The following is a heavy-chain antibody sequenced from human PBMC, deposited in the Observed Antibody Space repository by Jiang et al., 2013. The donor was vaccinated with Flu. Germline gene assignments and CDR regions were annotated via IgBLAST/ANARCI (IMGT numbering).Heavy chain of an antibody. J-gene: IGHJ5*02. Sequence: GPGLVKPSETLSLTCTVSGGSISSYYWSWIRQPAGKGLEWIGRIYTSGSTNYNPSLKSRVTMSVDTSKNQFSLKLSSVTAADTAVYYCARGRYGSGSYAREWFDPWGQGTLVTVSS. D-gene: IGHD3-10*01. CDR3: ARGRYGSGSYAREWFDP. CDR2: IYTSGST. CDR1: GGSISSYY. V-gene: IGHV4-4*07.